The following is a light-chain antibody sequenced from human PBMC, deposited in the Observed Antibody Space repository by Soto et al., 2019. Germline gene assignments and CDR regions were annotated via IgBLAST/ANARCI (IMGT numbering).Light chain of an antibody. V-gene: IGKV3-15*01. J-gene: IGKJ3*01. CDR3: QQRSSWPFT. Sequence: EIVMTQSPATLSVSPGERATLSCRASQSVSSNLAWYQQKPGQAPRLLIYGASTRATGIPARFSGSGSGTESTLTISSLEPEDFAVYYCQQRSSWPFTFGPGTKVDI. CDR2: GAS. CDR1: QSVSSN.